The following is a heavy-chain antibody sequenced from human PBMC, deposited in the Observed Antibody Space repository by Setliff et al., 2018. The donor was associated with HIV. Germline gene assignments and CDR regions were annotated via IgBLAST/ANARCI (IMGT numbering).Heavy chain of an antibody. CDR3: ARAGYLLHYFDS. V-gene: IGHV1-3*01. CDR1: GYTFTDYA. J-gene: IGHJ4*02. D-gene: IGHD1-26*01. Sequence: ASVKVSCKASGYTFTDYAIYWMRQAPGQRLEWLGWINAGNGNTEYSQNFQGRVTISRDTSASTAYMELSSLRSEDTAVYYCARAGYLLHYFDSWGQGTLVTVSS. CDR2: INAGNGNT.